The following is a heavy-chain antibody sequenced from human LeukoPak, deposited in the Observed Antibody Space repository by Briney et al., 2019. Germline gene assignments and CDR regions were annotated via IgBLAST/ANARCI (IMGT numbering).Heavy chain of an antibody. CDR3: ARDTEEGWFDP. CDR2: IYYSGST. J-gene: IGHJ5*02. CDR1: GGSISSGGYY. V-gene: IGHV4-31*03. Sequence: SQTLSLTCTVSGGSISSGGYYWSWIRQHLGKGLEWIGYIYYSGSTYYNPSLKSRVTISVDTSKNQFSLKLSSVTAADTAVYYCARDTEEGWFDPWGQGTLVTVSS.